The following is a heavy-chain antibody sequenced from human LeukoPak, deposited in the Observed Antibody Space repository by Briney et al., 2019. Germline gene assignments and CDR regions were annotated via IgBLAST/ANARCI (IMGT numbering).Heavy chain of an antibody. D-gene: IGHD2-2*02. J-gene: IGHJ4*02. CDR1: GYSFTSQD. V-gene: IGHV1-3*03. CDR3: TLYNY. Sequence: ASVKVSCKTSGYSFTSQDLHWVRQAPGQSLEWMGCINPGNGDTKYSQEFQGRVTITRDSSATTAYMELSSLRSDDMAVYYCTLYNYWGQGTLVTVSS. CDR2: INPGNGDT.